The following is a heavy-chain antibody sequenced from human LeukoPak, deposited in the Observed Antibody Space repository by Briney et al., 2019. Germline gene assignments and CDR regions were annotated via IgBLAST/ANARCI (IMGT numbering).Heavy chain of an antibody. Sequence: GGSLRLSCAASGFTVSTNCMTWVRQAPGKGLEWVSTIYSGGTTYYADSVMGRFTISRHNSRNTLYLQMSSLRAEDTAVYYCVKVRKWAVPDVWGQGTTVTVSS. CDR1: GFTVSTNC. V-gene: IGHV3-53*04. D-gene: IGHD1-14*01. J-gene: IGHJ6*02. CDR3: VKVRKWAVPDV. CDR2: IYSGGTT.